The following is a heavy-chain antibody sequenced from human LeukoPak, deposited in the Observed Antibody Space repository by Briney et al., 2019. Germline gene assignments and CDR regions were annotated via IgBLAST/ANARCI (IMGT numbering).Heavy chain of an antibody. J-gene: IGHJ1*01. V-gene: IGHV3-23*01. CDR2: ISGSGGST. Sequence: GGSLRLSCAASGFTLSSYSMNWVRQAPGKGLEWVSDISGSGGSTYYADSVKGRFIISRDNSKNTLYLEMNSLRAEDTAVYHCAKRETTVTTSFERWGQGTLVTVSS. CDR1: GFTLSSYS. D-gene: IGHD4-17*01. CDR3: AKRETTVTTSFER.